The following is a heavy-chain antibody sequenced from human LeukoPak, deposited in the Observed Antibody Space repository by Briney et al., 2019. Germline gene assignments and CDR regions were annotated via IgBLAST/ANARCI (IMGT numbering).Heavy chain of an antibody. CDR1: AFTFTSYA. D-gene: IGHD1-26*01. J-gene: IGHJ4*01. V-gene: IGHV3-23*01. CDR2: ISGIGGST. Sequence: GRSLRLSCAASAFTFTSYAITWVRQAPGKGLEWVSAISGIGGSTYYADSVKGRFTISRNNSKTTLYLQMNSLRPEETAVYYCPKDPNSGSYFDYWGHGTLVTVSS. CDR3: PKDPNSGSYFDY.